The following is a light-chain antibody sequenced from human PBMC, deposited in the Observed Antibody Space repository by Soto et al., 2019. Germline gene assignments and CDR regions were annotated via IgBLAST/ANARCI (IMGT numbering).Light chain of an antibody. CDR1: SSDVGGYNY. V-gene: IGLV2-14*01. J-gene: IGLJ2*01. Sequence: QSALTQPASVSGSPGQSITISCTGTSSDVGGYNYVSWYQQHPGKAPKLMIYEVNNRPSWVSDRFSGSKSDNTASLTISGLHVEHEADYYCSSYITSSTLVFGGGTKVTVL. CDR2: EVN. CDR3: SSYITSSTLV.